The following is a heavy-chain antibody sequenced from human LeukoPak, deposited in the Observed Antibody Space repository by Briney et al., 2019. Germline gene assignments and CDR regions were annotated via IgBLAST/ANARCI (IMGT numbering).Heavy chain of an antibody. Sequence: GGSLRLSCAASGFTFDDYAMHWVRQAPGKGLEWVTGISWNSGSIGYADSVKGRFTISRDNDKNSLYLQMDSLRAEDTALYYCAKVYGETGSYFDYWGQGTLVTVSS. V-gene: IGHV3-9*01. CDR3: AKVYGETGSYFDY. CDR1: GFTFDDYA. D-gene: IGHD4-17*01. J-gene: IGHJ4*02. CDR2: ISWNSGSI.